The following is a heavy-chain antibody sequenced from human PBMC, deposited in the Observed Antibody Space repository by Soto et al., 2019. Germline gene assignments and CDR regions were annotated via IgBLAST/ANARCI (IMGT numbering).Heavy chain of an antibody. CDR1: GYIFTNYD. CDR2: ISPYSGNT. Sequence: QVQLVQSGGEVKKPGASVKVSCKASGYIFTNYDIGWVRQAPGQGLEWMGWISPYSGNTKYTQKVQGRVTMTTDTSTSTAYIELRSLRSDDTAVYYCVRFASSGWYTGGYWGQGTLVTVSS. D-gene: IGHD6-19*01. J-gene: IGHJ4*02. V-gene: IGHV1-18*01. CDR3: VRFASSGWYTGGY.